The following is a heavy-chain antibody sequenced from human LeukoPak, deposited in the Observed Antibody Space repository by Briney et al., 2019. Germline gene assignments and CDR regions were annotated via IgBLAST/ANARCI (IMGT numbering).Heavy chain of an antibody. Sequence: GGSLRLSCAASGFTFSNHCMTWVRQAPGKGLEWVANINQDGRTEQYVDSVKGRFTISRDNARNTVSLQMNSLRDEDAAVYYCARDLGWLHLGDWGPGTLVTVSS. D-gene: IGHD5-24*01. V-gene: IGHV3-7*01. CDR1: GFTFSNHC. J-gene: IGHJ4*02. CDR3: ARDLGWLHLGD. CDR2: INQDGRTE.